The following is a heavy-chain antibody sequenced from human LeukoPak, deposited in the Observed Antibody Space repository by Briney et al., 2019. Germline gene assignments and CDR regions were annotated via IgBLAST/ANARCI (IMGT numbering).Heavy chain of an antibody. CDR2: ISAYNGKT. J-gene: IGHJ3*02. CDR1: GYTFTSYG. V-gene: IGHV1-18*01. Sequence: GASVKVSCKASGYTFTSYGISWVRQAPGQGLEWMGWISAYNGKTNYAQKLQGRVTITTDTSTSTAYMELRSLRSDDTAVYYCARGGGRYYDILTGYLLADAFDIWGQGTMVTVSS. CDR3: ARGGGRYYDILTGYLLADAFDI. D-gene: IGHD3-9*01.